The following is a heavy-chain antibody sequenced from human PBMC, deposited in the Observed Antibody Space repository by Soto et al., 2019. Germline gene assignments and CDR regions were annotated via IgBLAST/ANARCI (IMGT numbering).Heavy chain of an antibody. J-gene: IGHJ4*02. Sequence: ASVKVSCKASGYTYTTYDINWVRQAPGQGLEWMGWINPNSGGTKYPQKFQGRVTMARDTSIRTVYMSLTGLKSDDTAVYFCARDLAKGGGSAGFDYRGQGTLVTVSS. D-gene: IGHD2-15*01. CDR1: GYTYTTYD. CDR3: ARDLAKGGGSAGFDY. V-gene: IGHV1-2*02. CDR2: INPNSGGT.